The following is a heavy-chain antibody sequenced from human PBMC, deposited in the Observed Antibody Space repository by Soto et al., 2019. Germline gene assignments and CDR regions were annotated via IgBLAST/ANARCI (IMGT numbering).Heavy chain of an antibody. CDR3: ARDVVVVAATSRSFDY. CDR2: ISSSGSTI. J-gene: IGHJ4*02. V-gene: IGHV3-11*01. Sequence: GSLRLSCAASGCTVSDYYMSWIRQAPGKGLEWVSYISSSGSTIYYADSVKGRFTISRDNAKNSLYLQMNSLRAEDTAVYYCARDVVVVAATSRSFDYWGQGTLVTVSS. D-gene: IGHD2-15*01. CDR1: GCTVSDYY.